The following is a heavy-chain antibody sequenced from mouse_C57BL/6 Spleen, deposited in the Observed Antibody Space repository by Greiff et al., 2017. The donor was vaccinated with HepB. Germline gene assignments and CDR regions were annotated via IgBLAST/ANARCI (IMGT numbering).Heavy chain of an antibody. V-gene: IGHV3-6*01. CDR3: ASNGYLYAMDY. CDR2: ISYDGSN. D-gene: IGHD2-2*01. Sequence: EVKVEESGPGLVKPSQSLSLTCSVTGYSITSGYYWNWIRQFPGNKLEWMGYISYDGSNNYNPSLKNRISITRDTSKNQFFLKLNSVTTEDTATYYCASNGYLYAMDYWGQGTSVTVSS. J-gene: IGHJ4*01. CDR1: GYSITSGYY.